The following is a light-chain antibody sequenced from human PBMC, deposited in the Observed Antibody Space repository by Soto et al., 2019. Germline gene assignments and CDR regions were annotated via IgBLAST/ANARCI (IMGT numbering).Light chain of an antibody. CDR3: QQYDSPRGT. V-gene: IGKV3-20*01. J-gene: IGKJ1*01. CDR1: QSVSKSN. CDR2: AAS. Sequence: EIVLTQSPGTLSLSPGEGAALSCRASQSVSKSNLAWYQQKPGQAPRLLVYAASSRATGIPARFSGSGSGTDFTLTISRLEPEDFAIYYCQQYDSPRGTFGQGTKVDIK.